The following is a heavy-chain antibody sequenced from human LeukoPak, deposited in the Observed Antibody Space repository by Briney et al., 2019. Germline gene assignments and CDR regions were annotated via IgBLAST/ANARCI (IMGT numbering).Heavy chain of an antibody. CDR1: GFTFSATW. J-gene: IGHJ4*02. D-gene: IGHD4-23*01. Sequence: GGSLRLSCAASGFTFSATWMNWVRQAPGKGLEWVAIIWYDGSNKYYADSVKGRFTISRDNSKNTLYLQMNSLRAEDTAVYYCARETTVAAFDYWGQGTLVTVSS. CDR3: ARETTVAAFDY. CDR2: IWYDGSNK. V-gene: IGHV3-33*08.